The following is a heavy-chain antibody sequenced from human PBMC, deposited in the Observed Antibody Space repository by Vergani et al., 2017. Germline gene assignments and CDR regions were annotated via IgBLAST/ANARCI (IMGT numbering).Heavy chain of an antibody. Sequence: QVQLVESGGGVVQPGRSLRLSCAASGFTFNQYGMHWVRQAPGKGLEWVAVTWYDGNNKQYADSVKGRFTISRDNSKSTMYLQMNSLRDEDTGVYYCARQFYYTSGRQDAFDLWGHGTMVTVSS. V-gene: IGHV3-33*01. CDR2: TWYDGNNK. CDR3: ARQFYYTSGRQDAFDL. CDR1: GFTFNQYG. J-gene: IGHJ3*01. D-gene: IGHD3-10*01.